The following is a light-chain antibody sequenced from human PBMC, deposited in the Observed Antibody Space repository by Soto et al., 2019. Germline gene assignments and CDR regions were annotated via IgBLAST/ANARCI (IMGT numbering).Light chain of an antibody. V-gene: IGKV3-20*01. CDR3: QHFGSSPRWT. Sequence: EIVLTQSPGTLSLSPGERATLSCRASQSVRSSDLAWYQQKPGQAPRLLIYGASSRATGIPDRFSGSGSGTDFTLTISRLEPEDFAVYYCQHFGSSPRWTFVQGTKVEIK. CDR2: GAS. CDR1: QSVRSSD. J-gene: IGKJ1*01.